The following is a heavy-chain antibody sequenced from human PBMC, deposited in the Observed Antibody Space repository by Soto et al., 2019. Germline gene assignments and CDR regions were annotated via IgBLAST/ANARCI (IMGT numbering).Heavy chain of an antibody. J-gene: IGHJ4*02. CDR3: ARRHSSSWYGLDY. D-gene: IGHD6-13*01. CDR1: GGSISSGYY. V-gene: IGHV4-38-2*01. CDR2: IYHSGST. Sequence: SETLSLTCAVSGGSISSGYYWGWIRQPPGKGLEWIGSIYHSGSTYYNPSLESRVSISVDTSKNQFSLRLSSVTAADTAMYYCARRHSSSWYGLDYWGQGTLVTVSS.